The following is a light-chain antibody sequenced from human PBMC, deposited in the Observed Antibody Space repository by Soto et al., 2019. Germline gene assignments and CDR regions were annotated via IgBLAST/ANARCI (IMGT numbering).Light chain of an antibody. CDR1: QSVSSSY. J-gene: IGKJ4*01. CDR3: QQRSNWPLT. V-gene: IGKV3D-20*02. CDR2: GAS. Sequence: DSVFTQIPSTLSLYPGESATLSCGASQSVSSSYLAWYQLKPGLAPRLLIYGASTRATGIPARFSGSGSGTEFTLTISSLQSEDFAVYYCQQRSNWPLTFGGGTKVDVK.